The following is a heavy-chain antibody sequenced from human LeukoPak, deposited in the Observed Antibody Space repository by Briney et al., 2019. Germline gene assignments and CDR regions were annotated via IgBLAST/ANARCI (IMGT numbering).Heavy chain of an antibody. CDR3: ASVCSGGSCSN. CDR1: GGSFSGYY. CDR2: INHSGST. D-gene: IGHD2-15*01. J-gene: IGHJ4*02. V-gene: IGHV4-34*01. Sequence: PSETLSLTCAVYGGSFSGYYWSWIRQPPGKGLEWIGEINHSGSTNYNPSLKSRVTISVDTSKNQFSLKLSSVTAADTAVYYCASVCSGGSCSNWGQGTLVTISS.